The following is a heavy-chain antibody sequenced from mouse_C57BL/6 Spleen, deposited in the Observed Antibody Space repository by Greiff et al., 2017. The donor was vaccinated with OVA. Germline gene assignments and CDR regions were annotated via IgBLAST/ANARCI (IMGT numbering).Heavy chain of an antibody. V-gene: IGHV1-64*01. D-gene: IGHD2-1*01. Sequence: VQLQQPGAELVKPGASVKLSCKASGYTFTSYWMHWVKQRPGQGLEWIGMIQPNSGSTNYNEKFKSKATMTVDKSSSTAYMQLSSLTSEDSAVSYCARWDGNYVDFAYWGQGTLVTVSA. J-gene: IGHJ3*01. CDR2: IQPNSGST. CDR1: GYTFTSYW. CDR3: ARWDGNYVDFAY.